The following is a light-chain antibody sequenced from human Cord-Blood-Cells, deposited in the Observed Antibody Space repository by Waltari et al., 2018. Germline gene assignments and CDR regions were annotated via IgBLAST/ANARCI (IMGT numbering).Light chain of an antibody. V-gene: IGKV1-39*01. J-gene: IGKJ3*01. CDR3: QQSYSTPFT. CDR2: ATS. Sequence: DIQITQSPSSLSASVGVRVTITCRASQSISSYLNWYQHKPGKATKLLIYATSSLQSGVPSRFSGSGSGTDFTLTISSLQPEDFATYYCQQSYSTPFTFGPGTKVDIK. CDR1: QSISSY.